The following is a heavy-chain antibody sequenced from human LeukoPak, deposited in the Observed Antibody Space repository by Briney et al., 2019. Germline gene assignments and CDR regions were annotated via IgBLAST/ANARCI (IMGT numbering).Heavy chain of an antibody. D-gene: IGHD3-10*01. J-gene: IGHJ3*02. CDR1: GFNVSSNY. V-gene: IGHV3-53*01. CDR3: ARDHWGFWELLGPGDAFDI. CDR2: IYSGGST. Sequence: PGGSLKLSCAASGFNVSSNYMSWVRQAPGKGLEWVSVIYSGGSTYYADSVKGRFTISRDNSKNTLYLQMNSLRAEDTAVYYCARDHWGFWELLGPGDAFDIWGQGTMVTVSS.